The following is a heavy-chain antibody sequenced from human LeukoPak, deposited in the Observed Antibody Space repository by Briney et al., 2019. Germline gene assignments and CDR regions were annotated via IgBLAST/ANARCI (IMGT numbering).Heavy chain of an antibody. J-gene: IGHJ5*02. CDR3: ARDRGLGYCSGGSCLNWFDP. CDR2: ISAYNGNT. V-gene: IGHV1-18*01. D-gene: IGHD2-15*01. CDR1: GYTFTSYG. Sequence: GASVKVSCKASGYTFTSYGISWVRQAPGQGLEWMGWISAYNGNTNYAQKLQGRVTMTTDTSTSTAYMELRSLRSDDTAVYYCARDRGLGYCSGGSCLNWFDPWGQGTLVTVSS.